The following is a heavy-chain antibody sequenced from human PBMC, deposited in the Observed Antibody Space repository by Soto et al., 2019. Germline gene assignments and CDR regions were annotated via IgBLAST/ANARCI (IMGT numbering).Heavy chain of an antibody. J-gene: IGHJ4*02. Sequence: EVRLFESGGGLVEPGESLRLSCAASGFIFKDFAMSWVRQAPGKGLEWVSTITTSDDITYSADSVRGRFTISRDNSANTLFLQTISVRRDETATYYCTEGDFSGYFVPSGGYSTPDDWGQGTLVTVSS. CDR3: TEGDFSGYFVPSGGYSTPDD. V-gene: IGHV3-23*01. D-gene: IGHD3-22*01. CDR1: GFIFKDFA. CDR2: ITTSDDIT.